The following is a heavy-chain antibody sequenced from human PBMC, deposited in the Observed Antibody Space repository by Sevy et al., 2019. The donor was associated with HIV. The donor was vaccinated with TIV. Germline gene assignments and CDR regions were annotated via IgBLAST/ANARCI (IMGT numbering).Heavy chain of an antibody. D-gene: IGHD2-15*01. Sequence: GGSLRLSCVASGFSFSDHYMEWVRQAPGMGTQWIARSRNKANRYTTEYAASVKGRFTVSRDVSESSLYLQMNNLKSDDTATYYCTRTHCSGRSCNGLFDYWGQGTRVTVSS. V-gene: IGHV3-72*01. CDR3: TRTHCSGRSCNGLFDY. J-gene: IGHJ4*02. CDR2: SRNKANRYTT. CDR1: GFSFSDHY.